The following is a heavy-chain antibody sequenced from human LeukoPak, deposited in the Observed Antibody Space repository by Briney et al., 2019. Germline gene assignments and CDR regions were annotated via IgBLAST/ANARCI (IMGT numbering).Heavy chain of an antibody. CDR1: GGTFSSYA. D-gene: IGHD2-2*01. V-gene: IGHV1-69*13. CDR2: IIPIFGTA. CDR3: ARGGLGYCSSPSCYETYSYGMDV. Sequence: ASVKVSCKASGGTFSSYAISWVRQAPGQGLEWMGGIIPIFGTANYAQKFQGRVTITADESTSTAYMELSSLRSEDTAVYYCARGGLGYCSSPSCYETYSYGMDVWGKGTTVTVSS. J-gene: IGHJ6*04.